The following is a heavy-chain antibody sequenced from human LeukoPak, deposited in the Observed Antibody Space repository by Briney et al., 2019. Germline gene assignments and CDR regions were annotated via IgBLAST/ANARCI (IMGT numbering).Heavy chain of an antibody. CDR1: GFTFSDHY. V-gene: IGHV3-72*01. D-gene: IGHD3-22*01. CDR2: SGNKANSYST. CDR3: ARGGTHYYDSSAYYSP. Sequence: GGSLRLSCAASGFTFSDHYMDWVRQAPGKGLEWVGRSGNKANSYSTEFAASVRGRFTISRDDSKNSLYLQMNSLKTEDTAVYYCARGGTHYYDSSAYYSPWGQGTLVTVSS. J-gene: IGHJ5*02.